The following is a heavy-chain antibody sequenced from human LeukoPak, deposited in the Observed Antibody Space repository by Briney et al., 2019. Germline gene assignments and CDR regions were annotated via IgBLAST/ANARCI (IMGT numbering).Heavy chain of an antibody. CDR1: GYTFTGYY. V-gene: IGHV1-2*02. CDR3: ARAPYGSGSYYDYYYYGMDV. J-gene: IGHJ6*02. D-gene: IGHD3-10*01. Sequence: GASVKVSCKASGYTFTGYYMHWVRQAPGQGLEWMGWINPNSGGTNYAQKFQGRVTITRDTSISTAYMELSRLRSDDTAVYYCARAPYGSGSYYDYYYYGMDVWGQGTTVTVSS. CDR2: INPNSGGT.